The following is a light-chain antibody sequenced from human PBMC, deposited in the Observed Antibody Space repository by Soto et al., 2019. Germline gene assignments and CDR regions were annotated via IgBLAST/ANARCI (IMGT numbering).Light chain of an antibody. J-gene: IGKJ1*01. Sequence: DIQMTQSPSTVSASVGERVTITCRASQMIYTWLAWYQQKPGKAPKLLIYEASSLDDGVPSRFSGSGSGTEFTLTITSLQPDDFATYYCQQYNTFWTFGKGTKVDIK. V-gene: IGKV1-5*03. CDR1: QMIYTW. CDR2: EAS. CDR3: QQYNTFWT.